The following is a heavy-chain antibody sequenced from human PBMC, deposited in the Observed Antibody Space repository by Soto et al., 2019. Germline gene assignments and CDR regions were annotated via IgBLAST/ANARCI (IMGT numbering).Heavy chain of an antibody. D-gene: IGHD6-6*01. CDR1: GGSITSSSYY. CDR3: TTNDRLGSFVDY. CDR2: IYYSGST. V-gene: IGHV4-39*01. J-gene: IGHJ4*02. Sequence: SETLSLTCTVSGGSITSSSYYWGWIRQPPGKGLEWIGSIYYSGSTHYNPSLESRVTISADTSKNQFSLKLSSVTAADTAVYYCTTNDRLGSFVDYWGQGTLVTVSS.